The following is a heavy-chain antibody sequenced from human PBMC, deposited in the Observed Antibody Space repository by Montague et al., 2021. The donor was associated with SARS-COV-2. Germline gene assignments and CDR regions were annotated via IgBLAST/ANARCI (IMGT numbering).Heavy chain of an antibody. CDR1: GGSISSSSYY. J-gene: IGHJ3*02. Sequence: SETLSLTCTVSGGSISSSSYYWGWIRQPPGKGLEWIGSIYYSGSTYYNPSLKSRVTISVDTSKNQFSLKLSSVTAADTAVYYCARHVPIYQTLENAFDIWGQGTMVTVSS. V-gene: IGHV4-39*01. CDR3: ARHVPIYQTLENAFDI. CDR2: IYYSGST. D-gene: IGHD2-2*01.